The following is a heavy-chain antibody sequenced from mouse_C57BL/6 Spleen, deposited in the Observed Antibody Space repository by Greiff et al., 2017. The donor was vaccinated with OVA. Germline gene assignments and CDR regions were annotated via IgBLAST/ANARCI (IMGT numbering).Heavy chain of an antibody. CDR2: IHPNSGST. D-gene: IGHD1-1*01. J-gene: IGHJ1*03. CDR3: ASPPYYYGSSYGYFDV. Sequence: QVQLQQSGAELVKPGASVKLSCKASGYTFTSYWMHWVKQRPGQGLEWIGMIHPNSGSTNYNEKFKSKATLTVDKSSSTAYMQLSSLTSEDSAVYYCASPPYYYGSSYGYFDVWGTGTTVTVSS. V-gene: IGHV1-64*01. CDR1: GYTFTSYW.